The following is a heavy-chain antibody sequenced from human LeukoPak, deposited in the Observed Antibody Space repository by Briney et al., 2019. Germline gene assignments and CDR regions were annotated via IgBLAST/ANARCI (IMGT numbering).Heavy chain of an antibody. CDR2: IKEDGSEK. CDR3: VTKEPSTSGWSY. J-gene: IGHJ4*02. Sequence: GRSLRLSCTASGFTFNIDWTACVRQAPGKGLEWVANIKEDGSEKNYVDSVKGRFTISRDNAENSVYLQMNDLRAEDTGVYYCVTKEPSTSGWSYWGQGTLVTVSS. V-gene: IGHV3-7*01. D-gene: IGHD6-19*01. CDR1: GFTFNIDW.